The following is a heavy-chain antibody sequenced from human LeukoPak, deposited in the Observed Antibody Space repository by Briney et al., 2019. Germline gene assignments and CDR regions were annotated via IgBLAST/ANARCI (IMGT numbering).Heavy chain of an antibody. CDR3: ARAEINDYSRY. J-gene: IGHJ4*02. Sequence: SETLSLTCTVSGGSISSYYWSWIRLSPGKGLEWLGSIYQSGSTYDNPSLKRRVTLSIDTSKNQFSLKLSAVTAADSALYYCARAEINDYSRYWGKGIPVIVSS. CDR2: IYQSGST. V-gene: IGHV4-59*08. CDR1: GGSISSYY. D-gene: IGHD4-11*01.